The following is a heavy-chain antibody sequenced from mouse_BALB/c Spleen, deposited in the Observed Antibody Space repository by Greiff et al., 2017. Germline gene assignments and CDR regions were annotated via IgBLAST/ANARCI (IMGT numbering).Heavy chain of an antibody. J-gene: IGHJ4*01. CDR3: TRLGYAMDY. Sequence: SGAELVRPGASVTLSCKASGYTFTDYEMHWVKQTPVHGLEWIGAIDPETGGTAYNQKFKGKATLTADKSSSTAYMELRSLTSEDSAVYYYTRLGYAMDYWGQGTSVTVSS. CDR1: GYTFTDYE. V-gene: IGHV1-15*01. D-gene: IGHD4-1*01. CDR2: IDPETGGT.